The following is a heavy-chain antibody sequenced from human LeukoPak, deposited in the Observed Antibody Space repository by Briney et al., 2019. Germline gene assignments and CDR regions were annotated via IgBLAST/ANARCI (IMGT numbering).Heavy chain of an antibody. D-gene: IGHD2-2*01. Sequence: GESLKISCKGSGYSFTSYWIGWVRQMPGKGLEWMGSIYPCDSETRYSPSFQGQVTIPADKSISTAYLQWSSLKASDTAMYYCARQRCSSTSCYEGWFDPWGQGTLVTVSS. CDR3: ARQRCSSTSCYEGWFDP. CDR1: GYSFTSYW. V-gene: IGHV5-51*01. CDR2: IYPCDSET. J-gene: IGHJ5*02.